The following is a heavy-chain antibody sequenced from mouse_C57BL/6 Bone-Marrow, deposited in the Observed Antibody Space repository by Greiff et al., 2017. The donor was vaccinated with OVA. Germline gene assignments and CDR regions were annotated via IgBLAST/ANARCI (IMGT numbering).Heavy chain of an antibody. CDR3: ASGGLRRGFAY. D-gene: IGHD2-4*01. J-gene: IGHJ3*01. Sequence: QVQLQQFGAELVRPGTSVKVSCKASGYAFTNYLIEWVKQRSGLGLEWVGVVNPGSGGTNYNEKFKGKATLTADKSSSTAYMQLSSLTSEDSAVYFCASGGLRRGFAYWGQGTLVTVSA. CDR1: GYAFTNYL. V-gene: IGHV1-54*01. CDR2: VNPGSGGT.